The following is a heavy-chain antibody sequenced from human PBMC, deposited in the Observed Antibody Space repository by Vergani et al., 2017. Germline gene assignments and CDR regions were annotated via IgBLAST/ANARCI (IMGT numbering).Heavy chain of an antibody. CDR1: GYSISSGYY. CDR3: ARPPPY. CDR2: IYHSGST. V-gene: IGHV4-38-2*02. J-gene: IGHJ4*02. Sequence: QVRLQESGPGLVKPSETLSLTCTVSGYSISSGYYWGWIRQPPGKGLEWIGSIYHSGSTYYNPSLKSRVTISVDTSKNQFSLKLSSVTAADTAVYYCARPPPYWGQGTLVTVSS.